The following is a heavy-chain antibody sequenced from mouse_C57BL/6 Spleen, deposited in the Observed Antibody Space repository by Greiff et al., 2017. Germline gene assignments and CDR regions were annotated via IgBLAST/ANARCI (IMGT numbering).Heavy chain of an antibody. V-gene: IGHV1-69*01. J-gene: IGHJ4*01. CDR2: IDPSDSYT. CDR1: GYTFTSYW. D-gene: IGHD2-12*01. CDR3: ARSSYGAMDY. Sequence: QVQLQQSGAELVMPGASVKLSCKASGYTFTSYWMHWVKQRPGQGLEWIGEIDPSDSYTNYNQKFKGKSTLTVDKYSSTAYMQLSSLTSEDSAVYYCARSSYGAMDYWGQGTSVTVSS.